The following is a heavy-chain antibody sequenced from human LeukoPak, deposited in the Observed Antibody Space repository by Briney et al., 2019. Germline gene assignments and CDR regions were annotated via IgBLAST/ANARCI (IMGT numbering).Heavy chain of an antibody. Sequence: QPGGCLTLACAASGLTVSSAYMSWVRQDPGKRLEWDSVIYSAGNTSYADYVMARFTLSRDSSKNTLSLQMNSLRAEDTAVYYCVRDKGSANSAWSWFFDYWGQGTLVTVSS. CDR2: IYSAGNT. CDR3: VRDKGSANSAWSWFFDY. J-gene: IGHJ4*02. V-gene: IGHV3-53*01. CDR1: GLTVSSAY. D-gene: IGHD6-19*01.